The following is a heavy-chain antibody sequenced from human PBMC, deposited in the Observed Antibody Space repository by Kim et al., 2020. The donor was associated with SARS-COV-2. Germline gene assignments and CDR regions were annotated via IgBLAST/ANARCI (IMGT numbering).Heavy chain of an antibody. D-gene: IGHD3-22*01. CDR3: ARLNYYDSSGYYEFDY. Sequence: LKSRCTISVETSKNQFSLKLSSVTAADTAVYYCARLNYYDSSGYYEFDYWGQGTLVTVSS. V-gene: IGHV4-39*01. J-gene: IGHJ4*02.